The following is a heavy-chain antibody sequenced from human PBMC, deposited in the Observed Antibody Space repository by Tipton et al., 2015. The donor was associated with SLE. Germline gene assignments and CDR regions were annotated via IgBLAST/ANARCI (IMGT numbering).Heavy chain of an antibody. J-gene: IGHJ2*01. D-gene: IGHD2-21*01. CDR2: IYYSGST. CDR1: GGSISSYY. Sequence: TLSLTCTVSGGSISSYYWGWIRQPPGKGLEWIGSIYYSGSTYYNPSLKSRVTISVDTSKNQFSLKLSSVTAADTAVYYCARHAYCGGDCYSVYWYFDLWGRGPLVTVSS. CDR3: ARHAYCGGDCYSVYWYFDL. V-gene: IGHV4-39*01.